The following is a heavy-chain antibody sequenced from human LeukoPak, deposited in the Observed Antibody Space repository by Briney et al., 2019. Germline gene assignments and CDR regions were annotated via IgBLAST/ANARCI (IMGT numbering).Heavy chain of an antibody. V-gene: IGHV3-21*01. J-gene: IGHJ4*02. D-gene: IGHD3-3*01. CDR1: GFTFCSYS. Sequence: GGSLRLSCAASGFTFCSYSMNWVRQAPGKGLEWVSSISSSSSYIYYADSVKGRFTISRDNAKNSLYLQMNSLRAEDTAVYYCARLSPLNDFWSGYYNPHFDYWGQGTLVTVSS. CDR3: ARLSPLNDFWSGYYNPHFDY. CDR2: ISSSSSYI.